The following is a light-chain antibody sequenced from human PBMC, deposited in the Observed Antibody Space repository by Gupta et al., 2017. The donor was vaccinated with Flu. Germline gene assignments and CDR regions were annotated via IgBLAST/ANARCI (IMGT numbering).Light chain of an antibody. J-gene: IGLJ1*01. V-gene: IGLV3-1*01. Sequence: SYELTQPPSVSVSPGQTASITCSGHKLGDKYVCWYQQRPGQTPVLVIYQDTKRPSGIPERFSGSNSGNTATLTISGTQTMDEADYYRQAWDANTLYVFGTGTKVTVL. CDR2: QDT. CDR3: QAWDANTLYV. CDR1: KLGDKY.